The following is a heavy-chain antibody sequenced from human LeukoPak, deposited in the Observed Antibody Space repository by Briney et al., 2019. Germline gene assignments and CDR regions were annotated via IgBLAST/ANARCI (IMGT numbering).Heavy chain of an antibody. V-gene: IGHV3-7*01. CDR2: IKQDGSEK. Sequence: GGSLRLSCAASGFTFSSYWMSWVRQAPGKGLEWVANIKQDGSEKYYVDSVKGRFTISRDNAKNSLYLQMNSLRAEDTAVYYCARGWGIGSAANFDPWGRGTLVTVSS. J-gene: IGHJ2*01. CDR1: GFTFSSYW. CDR3: ARGWGIGSAANFDP. D-gene: IGHD3-16*01.